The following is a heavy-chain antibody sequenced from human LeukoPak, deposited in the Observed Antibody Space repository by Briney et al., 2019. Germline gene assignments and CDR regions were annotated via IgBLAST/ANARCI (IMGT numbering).Heavy chain of an antibody. CDR2: IKQDGSEK. D-gene: IGHD5-12*01. V-gene: IGHV3-7*01. CDR3: ARVVESGYAFGDSLGTLYYYYYGMDV. CDR1: GFTFSRSW. Sequence: GGSLRLSCAASGFTFSRSWMSWVRQAPGKGLEWVANIKQDGSEKYYVDSVRGRFIISRDNAKNSLSLQMNSLRAEDTAIYYCARVVESGYAFGDSLGTLYYYYYGMDVWGQGTTVTVSS. J-gene: IGHJ6*02.